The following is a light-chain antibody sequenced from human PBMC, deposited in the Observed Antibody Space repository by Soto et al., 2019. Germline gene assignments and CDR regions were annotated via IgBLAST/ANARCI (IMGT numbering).Light chain of an antibody. J-gene: IGKJ4*01. CDR2: GAS. CDR1: QAISSY. V-gene: IGKV1-9*01. CDR3: QQFNDYPLT. Sequence: DIQLTQSPSFLSASVGDRVTITCRASQAISSYLAWYQQKPGKPPKLLIYGASTLQSDVPPRFSGSGSGTEFTLTVSSLHAEDSDTYYCQQFNDYPLTLGGGPKVDI.